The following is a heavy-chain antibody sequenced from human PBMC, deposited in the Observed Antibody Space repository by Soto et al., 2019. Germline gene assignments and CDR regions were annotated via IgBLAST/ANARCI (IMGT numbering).Heavy chain of an antibody. CDR1: GGSFSGYY. CDR2: INHSGST. J-gene: IGHJ6*03. V-gene: IGHV4-34*01. D-gene: IGHD5-18*01. Sequence: SETLSLTCAVYGGSFSGYYWSWICQPPGKGLEWIGEINHSGSTNYNPSLKSRVTISVDTSKNQFSLKLSSVTAADTAVYYCARGIPQLHRAYYMDVWGKGTTVTVSS. CDR3: ARGIPQLHRAYYMDV.